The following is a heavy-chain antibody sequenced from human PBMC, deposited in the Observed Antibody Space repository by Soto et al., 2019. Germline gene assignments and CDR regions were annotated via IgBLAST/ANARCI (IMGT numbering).Heavy chain of an antibody. CDR2: IDPSDSYT. Sequence: GESLKISCQGSGYSFTNYWISWVRPMPGKGLEWMGRIDPSDSYTNYSPSFQGHVTISVDKSISTAYLQWSSLKASDTAMYYCARRGLPGVVAMDVWGQGTTVTVSS. J-gene: IGHJ6*02. CDR3: ARRGLPGVVAMDV. CDR1: GYSFTNYW. V-gene: IGHV5-10-1*01. D-gene: IGHD2-15*01.